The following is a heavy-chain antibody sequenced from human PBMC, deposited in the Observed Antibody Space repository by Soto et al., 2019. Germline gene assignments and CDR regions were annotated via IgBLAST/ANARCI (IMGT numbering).Heavy chain of an antibody. V-gene: IGHV3-7*01. CDR3: ARSRGAYCSGGSCYPTSDAFDI. Sequence: PGGSLRLSCAASGFTFSSYWMSWVRQAPGKGLEWVANIKQDGSEKYYVDSVKGRFTISRDNAKNSLYLQMNSLRAEDTAVYYCARSRGAYCSGGSCYPTSDAFDIWGQGTMVTVSS. D-gene: IGHD2-15*01. CDR1: GFTFSSYW. CDR2: IKQDGSEK. J-gene: IGHJ3*02.